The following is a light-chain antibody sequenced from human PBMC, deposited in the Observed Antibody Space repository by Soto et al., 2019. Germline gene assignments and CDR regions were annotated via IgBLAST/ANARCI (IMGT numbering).Light chain of an antibody. CDR3: QQYSNWPTT. Sequence: EIVLTQSPATLSVSPGERATLSCRATETVSTNLAWFQRKAGQPPRLLIYGSSTRATGVPARFSGSGSGTEFALTISSLQSEDFAVYSCQQYSNWPTTFGQGTRLEIK. CDR1: ETVSTN. CDR2: GSS. V-gene: IGKV3-15*01. J-gene: IGKJ5*01.